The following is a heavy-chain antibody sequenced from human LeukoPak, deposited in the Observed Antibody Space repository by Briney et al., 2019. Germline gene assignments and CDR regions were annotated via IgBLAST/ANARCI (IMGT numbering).Heavy chain of an antibody. V-gene: IGHV3-21*01. CDR2: ISSSSSYI. Sequence: GGSLRLSCAASGFTFSSYSMNWVRQAPGKGLEWVSFISSSSSYIYYADSVKGRFTISRDNAKNSLYLQMNSLRAEDTAVYYCARESYYYDSSGYYSLDYWGQGTLVTVSS. CDR3: ARESYYYDSSGYYSLDY. J-gene: IGHJ4*02. CDR1: GFTFSSYS. D-gene: IGHD3-22*01.